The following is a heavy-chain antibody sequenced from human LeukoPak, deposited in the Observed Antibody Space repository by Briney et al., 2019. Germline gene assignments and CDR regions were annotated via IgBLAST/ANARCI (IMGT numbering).Heavy chain of an antibody. Sequence: GGSLRLSCAASGFTFRSFAISWVRQAPGRGLEWISSITGRGDQSYYADSVKGRVNVSRDSSQKTVALHLKSLRVEDTATYYCVRDGRGGFVTIGHRFDYWGQGTLVTVAS. CDR3: VRDGRGGFVTIGHRFDY. CDR2: ITGRGDQS. CDR1: GFTFRSFA. V-gene: IGHV3-23*01. J-gene: IGHJ4*02. D-gene: IGHD2/OR15-2a*01.